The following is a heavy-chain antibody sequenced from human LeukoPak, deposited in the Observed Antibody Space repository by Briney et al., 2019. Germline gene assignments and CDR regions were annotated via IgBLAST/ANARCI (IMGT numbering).Heavy chain of an antibody. V-gene: IGHV1-2*02. D-gene: IGHD5-24*01. CDR1: GYTFTSSY. CDR3: ARGLLATTKSGH. J-gene: IGHJ4*02. Sequence: ASVTVSCTASGYTFTSSYIHWVRQAPGQGLEWMGWINPNSGVTNYRQKFQGRVAMARDTSISTAYMELSRLRSDDTAVYFCARGLLATTKSGHWGQGTLVTVSS. CDR2: INPNSGVT.